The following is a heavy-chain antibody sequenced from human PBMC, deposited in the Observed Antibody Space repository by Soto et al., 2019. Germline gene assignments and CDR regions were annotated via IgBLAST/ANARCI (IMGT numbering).Heavy chain of an antibody. V-gene: IGHV3-48*04. CDR3: ASATESRPPRFDY. Sequence: EVQLVESGRGLVQPGGSLRLSCAASGFTFSSYSINWVRQAPGKGLEWVSYISGSSSTIYYADSVKGRFTISRDNAKNSLYLQMNSLRAEDTAVYYCASATESRPPRFDYWGQGTLVTVSS. J-gene: IGHJ4*02. CDR1: GFTFSSYS. CDR2: ISGSSSTI.